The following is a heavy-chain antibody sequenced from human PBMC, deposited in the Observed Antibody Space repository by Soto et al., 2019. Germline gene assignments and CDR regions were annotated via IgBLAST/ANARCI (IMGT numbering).Heavy chain of an antibody. CDR1: GFPISSTYS. V-gene: IGHV4-38-2*02. J-gene: IGHJ6*02. CDR3: ARVTMVIRDSDHFGVDV. D-gene: IGHD4-17*01. CDR2: ISHSGTT. Sequence: LSLTCLVSGFPISSTYSWGWIRQPPGKGLEWIGSISHSGTTSCSPSLTGRVSISVDTSKNQVSLKLTSVTAADTAVYFCARVTMVIRDSDHFGVDVWGHGTTVTVSS.